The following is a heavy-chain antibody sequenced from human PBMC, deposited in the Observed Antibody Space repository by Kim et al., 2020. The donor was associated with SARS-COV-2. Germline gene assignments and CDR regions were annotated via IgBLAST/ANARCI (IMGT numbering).Heavy chain of an antibody. Sequence: TYAQGFTGRFVFSLDTSVSTAYLQISSLKAEDTAVYYCARVYSSSWKDYWGQGTLVTVSS. D-gene: IGHD6-13*01. CDR3: ARVYSSSWKDY. J-gene: IGHJ4*02. V-gene: IGHV7-4-1*02.